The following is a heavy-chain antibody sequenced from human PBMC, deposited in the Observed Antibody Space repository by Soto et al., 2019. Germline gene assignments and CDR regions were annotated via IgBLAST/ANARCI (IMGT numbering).Heavy chain of an antibody. J-gene: IGHJ6*02. D-gene: IGHD3-3*01. V-gene: IGHV3-21*01. CDR3: ARERFLEWLGSDYYYGMDV. CDR1: GFTFSSYS. Sequence: EVQLVEFGGGLVKPGGSLRLSCAASGFTFSSYSMNWVRQAPGKGLEWVSSISSSSSYIYYADSVKGRFTISRDNAKNSLYLQMNSLRADDTAVYYCARERFLEWLGSDYYYGMDVWGQDPTVTVSS. CDR2: ISSSSSYI.